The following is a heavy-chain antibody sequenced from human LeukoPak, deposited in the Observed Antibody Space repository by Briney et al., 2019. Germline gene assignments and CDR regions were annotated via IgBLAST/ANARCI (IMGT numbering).Heavy chain of an antibody. J-gene: IGHJ5*02. CDR3: ARDRIVVVPAAEPITYNWFDP. CDR2: IYYSGST. V-gene: IGHV4-31*03. Sequence: SETLSLTCTVSGGSISGGGYYWSWIRQHPGKGLEWIGYIYYSGSTYYNPSLKSRVTISVDTSKNQFSLKLSSVTAADTAVYYCARDRIVVVPAAEPITYNWFDPWGQGTLVTVSS. D-gene: IGHD2-2*01. CDR1: GGSISGGGYY.